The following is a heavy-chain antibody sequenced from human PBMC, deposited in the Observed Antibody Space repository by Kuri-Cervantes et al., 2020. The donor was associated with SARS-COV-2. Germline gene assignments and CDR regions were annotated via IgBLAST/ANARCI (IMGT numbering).Heavy chain of an antibody. CDR3: AALTIFGVGNAFDI. D-gene: IGHD3-3*01. Sequence: GSLRLSCTVSGGSISSYYWGWIRQPPGKGPEWIGSIYYSGSTYYNPSLKSRVTISVDTSKNQFSLKLSSVTAADTAVYYCAALTIFGVGNAFDIWGQGTMVTVSS. V-gene: IGHV4-39*01. CDR1: GGSISSYY. CDR2: IYYSGST. J-gene: IGHJ3*02.